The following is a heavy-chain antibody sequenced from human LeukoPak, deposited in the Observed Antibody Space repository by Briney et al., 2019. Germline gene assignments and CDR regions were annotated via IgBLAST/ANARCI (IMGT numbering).Heavy chain of an antibody. CDR2: INWNGGST. CDR1: GFTFDDYG. Sequence: GGSLRLSCAASGFTFDDYGMSWVRQAPGKGLEWVSGINWNGGSTGYADSVKGRFNISRDNAKNSLYLQMNSLRAEDTALYYCTKSGDEVYYYYMDVWGKGTTVTASS. D-gene: IGHD4-17*01. CDR3: TKSGDEVYYYYMDV. J-gene: IGHJ6*03. V-gene: IGHV3-20*04.